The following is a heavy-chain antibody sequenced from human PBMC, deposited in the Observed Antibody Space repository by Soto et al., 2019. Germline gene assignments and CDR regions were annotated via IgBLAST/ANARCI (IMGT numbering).Heavy chain of an antibody. CDR2: IYHSGST. J-gene: IGHJ5*02. CDR3: ARVPGP. V-gene: IGHV4-30-2*06. Sequence: PSETLSLTCTVSGDSISSCDYCWIWVRQSPGKGLDGIVYIYHSGSTYYNPSLKIRVTISVERSKNQFSLKLSFVTAADTAMYYCARVPGPWGPGPLVTVSS. CDR1: GDSISSCDYC.